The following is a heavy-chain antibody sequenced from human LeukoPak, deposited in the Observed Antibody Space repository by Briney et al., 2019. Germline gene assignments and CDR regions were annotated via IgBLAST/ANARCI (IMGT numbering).Heavy chain of an antibody. CDR2: IRYDGSNK. J-gene: IGHJ4*02. D-gene: IGHD5-24*01. CDR3: ARLATHGDY. CDR1: GFTFSTYG. Sequence: PGGSLRLSCGASGFTFSTYGMHWVRQAPGKGLEWVAFIRYDGSNKYYGDSVKGRFTISRDNYKNTLYLQMNSLRAEDTAVYYCARLATHGDYWGQGTLVTVSS. V-gene: IGHV3-30*02.